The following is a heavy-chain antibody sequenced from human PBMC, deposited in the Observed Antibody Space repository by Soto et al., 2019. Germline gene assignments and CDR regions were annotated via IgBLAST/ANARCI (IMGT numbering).Heavy chain of an antibody. J-gene: IGHJ4*02. V-gene: IGHV5-10-1*01. CDR3: ACRPGPADKSFAY. Sequence: GEALTISCKGSGYSFTSYWISWVRQMPGKGLEWMGRIDPSDSYTNYSPSFQGHVTISADRSISTAYLQWSSLKASDTAMYYCACRPGPADKSFAYWGQGTLVTVSS. CDR1: GYSFTSYW. CDR2: IDPSDSYT.